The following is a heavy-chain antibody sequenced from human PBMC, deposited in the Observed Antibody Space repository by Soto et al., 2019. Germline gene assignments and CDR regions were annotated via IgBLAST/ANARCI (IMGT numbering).Heavy chain of an antibody. CDR3: ARVVCIRIFGVAHCCFAP. CDR1: GGSISSGGYS. Sequence: SETLSLTCAVSGGSISSGGYSWSWIRQPPGKGLEWIGYIYHSGSTYYNPSLKSRVTISVDMSKNQFSLKLSSVTAADTAVYYWARVVCIRIFGVAHCCFAPGGQGTLAPVP. V-gene: IGHV4-30-2*01. D-gene: IGHD3-3*02. CDR2: IYHSGST. J-gene: IGHJ5*02.